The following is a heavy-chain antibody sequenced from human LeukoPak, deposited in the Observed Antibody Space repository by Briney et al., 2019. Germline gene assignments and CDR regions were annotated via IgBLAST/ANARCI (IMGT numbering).Heavy chain of an antibody. Sequence: PGGSLRLSCAAYGFTFSSYGMNWVRQAPGKGLEWVSTIRNSGSSTSYADSVKGRFTISRDNSKNTLYLQMNSLRDEDAAVYFCASMWDGGYWGQGTLVTVSS. D-gene: IGHD1-26*01. CDR1: GFTFSSYG. CDR2: IRNSGSST. J-gene: IGHJ4*02. V-gene: IGHV3-23*01. CDR3: ASMWDGGY.